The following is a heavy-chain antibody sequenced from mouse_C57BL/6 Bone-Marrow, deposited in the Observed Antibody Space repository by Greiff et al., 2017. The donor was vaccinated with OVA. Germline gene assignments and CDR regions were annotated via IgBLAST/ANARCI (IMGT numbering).Heavy chain of an antibody. D-gene: IGHD1-1*02. CDR1: GYTFTSYW. V-gene: IGHV1-55*01. J-gene: IGHJ1*03. Sequence: QVQLQQSGAELVKPGASVKMSCKASGYTFTSYWITWVKQRPGQGLEWIGDIYPGSGSTNYNEKFKSKATLTVDTSSSTAYMQLSSLTSEDSAVYFCARWWGNIRTWYFDVWGTGTTVTVSS. CDR2: IYPGSGST. CDR3: ARWWGNIRTWYFDV.